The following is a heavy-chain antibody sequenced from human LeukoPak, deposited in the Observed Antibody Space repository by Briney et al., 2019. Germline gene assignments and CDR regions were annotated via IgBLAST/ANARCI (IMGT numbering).Heavy chain of an antibody. CDR2: ISGSGVST. D-gene: IGHD3-10*01. CDR1: GFTFSSYA. J-gene: IGHJ6*03. V-gene: IGHV3-23*01. Sequence: PGGSLRLSCAASGFTFSSYAMSWVRQAPGKGLEWVSVISGSGVSTFYADSVKGRFTISRDNSKNTLYLQMGSLRAEDTAVYYCATVASGGHYHYMDVWGRGTTVTVSS. CDR3: ATVASGGHYHYMDV.